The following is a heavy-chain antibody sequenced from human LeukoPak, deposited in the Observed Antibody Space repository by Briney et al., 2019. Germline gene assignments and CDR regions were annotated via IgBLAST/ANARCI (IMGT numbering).Heavy chain of an antibody. CDR1: GFTFSAYG. CDR2: ITYSSGNT. CDR3: ARDLRVREYYDSSGYYAGY. D-gene: IGHD3-22*01. Sequence: GGSLRLSCAASGFTFSAYGMSWFRQAPGEGLEWVSAITYSSGNTYYADSVKGRFTISRDNAKNSLYLQMNSLRAEDTAVYYCARDLRVREYYDSSGYYAGYWGQGTLVTVSS. J-gene: IGHJ4*02. V-gene: IGHV3-21*01.